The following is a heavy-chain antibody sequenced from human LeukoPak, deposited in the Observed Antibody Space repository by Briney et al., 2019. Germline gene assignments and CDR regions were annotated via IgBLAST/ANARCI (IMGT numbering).Heavy chain of an antibody. CDR1: GGSISSSSYY. D-gene: IGHD2-2*01. CDR2: IYYSGST. V-gene: IGHV4-39*01. J-gene: IGHJ6*03. CDR3: ARRSTSYYYYMDV. Sequence: PSETLSPICTVSGGSISSSSYYWGWIRQPPGKGLEWIGSIYYSGSTYYNPSLKSRVTISVDTSKNQFSLKLSSVTAADTAVYYCARRSTSYYYYMDVWGKGTTVTVSS.